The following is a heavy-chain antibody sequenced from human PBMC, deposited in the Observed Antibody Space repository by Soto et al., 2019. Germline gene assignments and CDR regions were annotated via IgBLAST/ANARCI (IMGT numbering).Heavy chain of an antibody. CDR3: AHRTPYNVNWNAGWFDP. Sequence: QITLKESGPTVMEPTQTLTLTCTFSGFSLSTSGVGVGWVRQPPGKALEWLAFIYWDDDKRYSPSLKTRLTLTEDTSKNQEVLTMTNMDPVDTATYYCAHRTPYNVNWNAGWFDPWGQGTLVTVSS. J-gene: IGHJ5*02. V-gene: IGHV2-5*02. CDR1: GFSLSTSGVG. CDR2: IYWDDDK. D-gene: IGHD1-20*01.